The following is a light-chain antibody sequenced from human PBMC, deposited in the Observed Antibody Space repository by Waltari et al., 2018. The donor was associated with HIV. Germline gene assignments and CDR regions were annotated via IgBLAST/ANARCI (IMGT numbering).Light chain of an antibody. CDR1: QSVRNNY. CDR2: GAS. CDR3: QQYGSSPLT. J-gene: IGKJ5*01. V-gene: IGKV3-20*01. Sequence: DIVLTPSPGTLSLSPGERATLSCRASQSVRNNYLVWYQKKPGQAPRLLIYGASSRATGIPDRFSGSGSGTDFTLTISRLEPEDFAMFYCQQYGSSPLTFGQGTRLEIK.